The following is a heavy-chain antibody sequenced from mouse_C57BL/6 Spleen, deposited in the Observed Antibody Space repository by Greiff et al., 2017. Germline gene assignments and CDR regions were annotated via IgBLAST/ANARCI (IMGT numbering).Heavy chain of an antibody. V-gene: IGHV5-9*01. J-gene: IGHJ4*01. CDR3: ASHYYGSSYDAMDY. CDR1: GFTFSSYT. D-gene: IGHD1-1*01. Sequence: EVQLVESGGGLVKPGGSLKLSCAASGFTFSSYTMSWVRQTPEKRLEWVATISGGGGNTYYPDSVKGRFTISRDNAKNTLYLQMSSLRSEDTALYYCASHYYGSSYDAMDYWGQGTSVTVSS. CDR2: ISGGGGNT.